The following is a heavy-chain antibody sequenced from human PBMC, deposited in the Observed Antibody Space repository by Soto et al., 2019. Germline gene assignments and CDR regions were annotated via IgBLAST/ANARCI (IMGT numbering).Heavy chain of an antibody. D-gene: IGHD6-6*01. CDR2: IDFTGAGT. V-gene: IGHV3-23*01. J-gene: IGHJ4*02. Sequence: GPLRLSCAASVFPFSSYAMSWVRHAPDKGLEWVSAIDFTGAGTYYADSVKGRFTISRDNSKNTLYLQMSSLSAEDTAVYFCARRFSSSSFYFDYWGQGTLVTVSS. CDR1: VFPFSSYA. CDR3: ARRFSSSSFYFDY.